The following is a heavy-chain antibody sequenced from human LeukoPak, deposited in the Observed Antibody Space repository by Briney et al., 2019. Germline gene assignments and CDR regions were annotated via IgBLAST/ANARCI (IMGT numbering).Heavy chain of an antibody. CDR3: ARTLVVRGGGAFDI. CDR2: IYHSGST. D-gene: IGHD3-10*01. J-gene: IGHJ3*02. CDR1: GGSITNNW. V-gene: IGHV4-4*02. Sequence: PSETLSLTCVVSGGSITNNWWSWVRQPPGKGLEWIGEIYHSGSTNYNPSLKSRVTISVDTSKNQFFLKLSSVTAADTAVYYCARTLVVRGGGAFDIWGQGTMVTVSS.